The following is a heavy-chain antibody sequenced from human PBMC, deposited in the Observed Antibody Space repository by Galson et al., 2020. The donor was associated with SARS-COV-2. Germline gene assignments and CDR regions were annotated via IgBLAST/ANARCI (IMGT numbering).Heavy chain of an antibody. CDR1: GFAFSRSA. CDR2: ISYDGTTK. CDR3: AKETDGHTSSWFDY. Sequence: GGSLRLSCAASGFAFSRSAMHWVRQAPGKGLEWVAIISYDGTTKYNSDSVRGRFTISRDFSKDTLFLQMNSLRPEDTAVYYCAKETDGHTSSWFDYWGQGTRVTVSS. D-gene: IGHD6-13*01. J-gene: IGHJ5*01. V-gene: IGHV3-30*04.